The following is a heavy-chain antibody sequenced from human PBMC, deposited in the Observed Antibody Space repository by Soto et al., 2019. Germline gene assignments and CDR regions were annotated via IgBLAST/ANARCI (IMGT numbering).Heavy chain of an antibody. CDR2: IYSGGST. CDR1: GFTVSSNY. D-gene: IGHD6-6*01. CDR3: ARGSSIAGLYYGMDV. V-gene: IGHV3-66*01. Sequence: GGSLRLSCAASGFTVSSNYMSWVRQAPGKGLEWVSVIYSGGSTYYADSVKGRFTISRDNSKNTLYLQMNSLRAEDTAVYYCARGSSIAGLYYGMDVWGQGTTVTVSS. J-gene: IGHJ6*02.